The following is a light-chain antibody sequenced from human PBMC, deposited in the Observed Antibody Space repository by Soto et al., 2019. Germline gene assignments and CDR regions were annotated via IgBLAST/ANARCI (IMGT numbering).Light chain of an antibody. CDR3: RTLEGSLSAGV. CDR2: NDD. Sequence: QSVLTQPPSVSAAPGQKVTISCSGSSSNIEANPVSWYRHLPGTVPKLLIHNDDKRPSGIPDRFSGSKSGTSATLGITGLQAGEEADYYCRTLEGSLSAGVFGGGTKVTVL. V-gene: IGLV1-51*01. J-gene: IGLJ2*01. CDR1: SSNIEANP.